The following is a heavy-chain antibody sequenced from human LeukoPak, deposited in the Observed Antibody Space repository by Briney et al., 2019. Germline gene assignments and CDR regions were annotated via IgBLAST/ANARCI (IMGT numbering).Heavy chain of an antibody. Sequence: GGSLRLSCTASGFTFGDYAMSWVRQAPGKGLEWVGFIRSKAYGGTTEYAASVKGRFTVSRDDSKSIAYLQMNSLKTEDTAVYYCTRDPYSGSGPYYFDYWGQGTLVTVSS. D-gene: IGHD3-10*01. J-gene: IGHJ4*02. CDR2: IRSKAYGGTT. V-gene: IGHV3-49*04. CDR3: TRDPYSGSGPYYFDY. CDR1: GFTFGDYA.